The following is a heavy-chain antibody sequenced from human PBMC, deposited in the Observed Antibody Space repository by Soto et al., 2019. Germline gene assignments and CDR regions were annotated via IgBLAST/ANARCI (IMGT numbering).Heavy chain of an antibody. Sequence: QVQLVESGGGVVQPGRSLRLSCAASGFTFSSYGMHWVRQAPGKGLEWVAVISYDGSNKYYADSVKGRFTISRDNSKKTLYLQMTSLRAEDTAVYYCAKDLPDDLMVRGIGSDYWGQGTLVTVSS. J-gene: IGHJ4*02. V-gene: IGHV3-30*18. CDR2: ISYDGSNK. CDR1: GFTFSSYG. D-gene: IGHD3-10*01. CDR3: AKDLPDDLMVRGIGSDY.